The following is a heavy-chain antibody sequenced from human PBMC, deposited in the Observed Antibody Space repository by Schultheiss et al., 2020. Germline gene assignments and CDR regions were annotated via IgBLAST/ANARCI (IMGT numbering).Heavy chain of an antibody. CDR1: GGSISSGGYS. J-gene: IGHJ4*02. V-gene: IGHV3-20*04. CDR2: INWNGGST. Sequence: ETLSLTCTVSGGSISSGGYSWSWIRQPPGKGLEWVSGINWNGGSTGYADSVKGRFTISRDNSKNTLYLQMNSLRAEDTAVYYCARDRLYDFWSGYYHHGGGSLDYWGQGTLVTVSS. CDR3: ARDRLYDFWSGYYHHGGGSLDY. D-gene: IGHD3-3*01.